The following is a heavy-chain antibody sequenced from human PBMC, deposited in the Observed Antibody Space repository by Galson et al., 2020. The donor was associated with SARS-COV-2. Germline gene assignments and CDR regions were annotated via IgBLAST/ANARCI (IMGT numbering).Heavy chain of an antibody. CDR2: IDWDGDK. J-gene: IGHJ4*02. V-gene: IGHV2-70*11. Sequence: FGPTLANPTQTLTLTCTFSGFSLSTSGMCVSRIRQPPGKALEWLARIDWDGDKHYNTSLKTRFTISKDTSKNQVVLIMTNMDPVDTATYYCARTWITRTTSRTFDYWGQGTLVTVSS. CDR3: ARTWITRTTSRTFDY. D-gene: IGHD1-1*01. CDR1: GFSLSTSGMC.